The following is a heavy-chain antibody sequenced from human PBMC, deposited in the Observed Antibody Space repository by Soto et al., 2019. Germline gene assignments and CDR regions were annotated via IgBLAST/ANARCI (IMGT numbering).Heavy chain of an antibody. Sequence: EVQLLESGGGLVQPGGSLRLSCVASASGFIFSNFAMSWVRQAPGRGLEWVSGVSGSGGSTYYADSVRGRFTISRDVSAKTLYLQMNSLRAEDTALYYCAKNSDIYGPYFFDYWGQGSLVTVSS. J-gene: IGHJ4*02. V-gene: IGHV3-23*01. CDR1: GFIFSNFA. CDR2: VSGSGGST. D-gene: IGHD5-18*01. CDR3: AKNSDIYGPYFFDY.